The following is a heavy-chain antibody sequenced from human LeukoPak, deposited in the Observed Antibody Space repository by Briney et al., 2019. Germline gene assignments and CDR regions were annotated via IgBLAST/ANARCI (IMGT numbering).Heavy chain of an antibody. V-gene: IGHV1-69*05. J-gene: IGHJ6*03. CDR2: IIPIFGTA. CDR3: ARGDTDYGDYEPLKEIYYYYYYMDV. D-gene: IGHD4-17*01. CDR1: GGTFSSYA. Sequence: SVKVSCKAFGGTFSSYAISWVRQAPGQGLEWMGGIIPIFGTANYAQKFQGRVTITTDESTSTAYMELSSLRSEDTAVYYCARGDTDYGDYEPLKEIYYYYYYMDVWGKGTTVTVSS.